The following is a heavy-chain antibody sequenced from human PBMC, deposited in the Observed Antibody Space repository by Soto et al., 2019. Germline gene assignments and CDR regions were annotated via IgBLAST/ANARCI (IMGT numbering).Heavy chain of an antibody. CDR3: ARGGFVAGLYNALDA. CDR2: IIPMFGSP. D-gene: IGHD6-19*01. CDR1: GGTLSTNA. Sequence: VQLVQSGAEVKKAGSSVKVSCKTSGGTLSTNAISWVRQAPGQGLEWMGAIIPMFGSPKYAQKFQGRVTISADNPTSTTYMEMISLTSADTAVYYCARGGFVAGLYNALDAWGQGTTVAVSS. V-gene: IGHV1-69*06. J-gene: IGHJ6*02.